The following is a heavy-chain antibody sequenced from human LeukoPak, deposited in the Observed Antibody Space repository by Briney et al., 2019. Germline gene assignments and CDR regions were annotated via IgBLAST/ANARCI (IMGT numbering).Heavy chain of an antibody. Sequence: ASVKASCKASGYTFTGYYMHWVRQAPGQGLEWMGWINPNSGGTNYAQKFQGRVTMTRDTSISTAYMELSRLRSDDTAVYYCAREKWELLGREDYYYGMDVWGQGTTVTVSS. V-gene: IGHV1-2*02. CDR2: INPNSGGT. CDR3: AREKWELLGREDYYYGMDV. D-gene: IGHD1-26*01. J-gene: IGHJ6*02. CDR1: GYTFTGYY.